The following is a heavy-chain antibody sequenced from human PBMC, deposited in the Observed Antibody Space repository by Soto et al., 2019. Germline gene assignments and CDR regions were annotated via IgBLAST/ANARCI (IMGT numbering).Heavy chain of an antibody. D-gene: IGHD1-26*01. CDR1: GGTFSSYA. CDR3: ARVLIPEDGYSGSRGWFDP. J-gene: IGHJ5*02. Sequence: SVEVSCRASGGTFSSYAISWVRQAPGQGLEWMGGIIPIFGTANYAQKFQGRVTITADESTSTAYMELSSLRSEDTAVYYCARVLIPEDGYSGSRGWFDPWGQGTLVTVSS. CDR2: IIPIFGTA. V-gene: IGHV1-69*13.